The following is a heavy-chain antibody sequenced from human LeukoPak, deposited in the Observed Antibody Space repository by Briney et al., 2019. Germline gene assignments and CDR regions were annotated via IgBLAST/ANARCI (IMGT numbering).Heavy chain of an antibody. CDR2: ISSNGGST. J-gene: IGHJ6*02. Sequence: GGSLRLSCAASGFTFSSYAMHWVRQAPGKGLEYVSAISSNGGSTYYANSVKGRFTISRDNSKNTLYLQMGSLRAEDMAVYYCARDTCGGDCHEVAMDVWGQGTTVTVSS. D-gene: IGHD2-21*02. CDR1: GFTFSSYA. V-gene: IGHV3-64*01. CDR3: ARDTCGGDCHEVAMDV.